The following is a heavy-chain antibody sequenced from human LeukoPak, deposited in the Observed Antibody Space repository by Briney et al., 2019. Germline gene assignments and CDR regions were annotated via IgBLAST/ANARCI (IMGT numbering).Heavy chain of an antibody. CDR1: GYTFTSFG. D-gene: IGHD2-2*01. CDR2: ISAHNGNT. J-gene: IGHJ3*02. Sequence: ASVTVSFKASGYTFTSFGITWVRQAPGQGLAWMGWISAHNGNTNYAQNLQGRVTMTTDTSTSTAYIDLRSLRSDDTAVYYCARTLGGVPSDDSFDIWGQGTMVTVSS. CDR3: ARTLGGVPSDDSFDI. V-gene: IGHV1-18*01.